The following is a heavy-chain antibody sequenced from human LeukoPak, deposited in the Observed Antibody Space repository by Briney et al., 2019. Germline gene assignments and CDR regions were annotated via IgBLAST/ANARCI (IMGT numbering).Heavy chain of an antibody. CDR3: AGFSVGWFDP. Sequence: GESLKISCKGSEYSFSSYWIGWVRQMPGKGLEWMGSIYPGDSDTRYSPSFKGQVTISADKSISTAYLQWSSLKASDTAMYYCAGFSVGWFDPWGQGTLVTVSS. CDR2: IYPGDSDT. CDR1: EYSFSSYW. J-gene: IGHJ5*02. V-gene: IGHV5-51*01. D-gene: IGHD3-3*01.